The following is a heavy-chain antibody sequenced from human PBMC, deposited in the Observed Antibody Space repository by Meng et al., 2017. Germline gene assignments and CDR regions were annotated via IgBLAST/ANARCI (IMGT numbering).Heavy chain of an antibody. D-gene: IGHD7-27*01. J-gene: IGHJ5*02. V-gene: IGHV1-69*06. Sequence: VRSGDEVKRAGSSVTVSCKASGGTFSSYAISWVRQAPGQGLEWMGGIIPIFGTANYAQKFQGRVTITADKSTSTAYMELSSLRSEDTAVYYCASGPPGWFDPWGQGTLVTVSS. CDR1: GGTFSSYA. CDR2: IIPIFGTA. CDR3: ASGPPGWFDP.